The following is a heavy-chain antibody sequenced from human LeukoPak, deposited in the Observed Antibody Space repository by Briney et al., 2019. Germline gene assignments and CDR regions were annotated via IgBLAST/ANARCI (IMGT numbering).Heavy chain of an antibody. CDR3: AKRSGYTTGWFFDF. CDR1: GFSFSSYA. Sequence: PGGSPRLSCAASGFSFSSYAMSWVRQAPGKGLEWVSSISGSGDNTYYAESVKGRFTISRDNYKNTLFLQMNSLRAEDTAVFYCAKRSGYTTGWFFDFWGQGTLVTVSS. J-gene: IGHJ4*02. D-gene: IGHD6-19*01. V-gene: IGHV3-23*01. CDR2: ISGSGDNT.